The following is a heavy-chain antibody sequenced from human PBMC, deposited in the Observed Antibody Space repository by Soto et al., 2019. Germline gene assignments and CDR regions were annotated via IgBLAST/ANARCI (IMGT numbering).Heavy chain of an antibody. V-gene: IGHV3-23*01. J-gene: IGHJ4*02. D-gene: IGHD6-19*01. CDR2: TTDTGGDT. Sequence: GGSLRLSCVASGITFGSRAMSWVRQAPGEGLEWVSTTTDTGGDTKYADSVRGRFTISRDNSKNTLYLQMSSLRAEDSAVYYCGKERRGSGWSVCNFWGQGALVTVSS. CDR3: GKERRGSGWSVCNF. CDR1: GITFGSRA.